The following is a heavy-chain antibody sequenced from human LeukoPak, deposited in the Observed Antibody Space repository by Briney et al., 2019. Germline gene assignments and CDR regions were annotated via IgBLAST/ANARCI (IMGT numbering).Heavy chain of an antibody. CDR1: GGSFSGYY. CDR3: ARGWSETTIYYFFMAV. V-gene: IGHV4-34*01. Sequence: SETLSLTCSVSGGSFSGYYWSWVRQPPGKGLQWIGEINHSGHTNYNPSLKSRVSISVDTSKNQFSLRLSSVTAADTALYFCARGWSETTIYYFFMAVWGQGTTVTVSS. CDR2: INHSGHT. J-gene: IGHJ6*03. D-gene: IGHD3-3*01.